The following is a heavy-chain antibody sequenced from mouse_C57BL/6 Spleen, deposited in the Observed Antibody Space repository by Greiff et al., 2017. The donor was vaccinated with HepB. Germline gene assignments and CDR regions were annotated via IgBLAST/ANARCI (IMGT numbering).Heavy chain of an antibody. CDR3: ARRTYFDY. J-gene: IGHJ2*01. Sequence: QVQLQQSGPELVKPGASVKISCKASGYAFSSSWMNWVKQRPGKGLEWIGRIYPGDGDTNYNGKFKGKATRTADKSSSTAYMQLSSLTSEDSAVYFCARRTYFDYWGQGTTLTVSS. CDR2: IYPGDGDT. CDR1: GYAFSSSW. V-gene: IGHV1-82*01.